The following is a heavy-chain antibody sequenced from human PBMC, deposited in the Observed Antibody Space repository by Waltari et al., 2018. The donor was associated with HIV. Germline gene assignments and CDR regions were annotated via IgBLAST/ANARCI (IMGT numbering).Heavy chain of an antibody. CDR2: IYPGDSDT. CDR1: GYSFTSYW. CDR3: ARSSSGSGSYYNV. V-gene: IGHV5-51*01. D-gene: IGHD3-10*01. Sequence: EVQLVQSGAEVKKPGESLKLSCKGSGYSFTSYWIGWVRQMPGKGRERMGIIYPGDSDTRYSPSYQGQVTISTDKSISTSYLQWSSLKASDTAMYYCARSSSGSGSYYNVWGQGTLVTVSS. J-gene: IGHJ4*02.